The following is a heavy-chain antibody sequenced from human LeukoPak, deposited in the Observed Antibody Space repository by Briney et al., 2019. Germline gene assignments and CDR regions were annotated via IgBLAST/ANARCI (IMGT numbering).Heavy chain of an antibody. CDR1: GGSFSGYY. V-gene: IGHV4-34*01. CDR2: INHSGST. Sequence: SETMSLTCAVSGGSFSGYYWSWIRQPPGKGREWIGEINHSGSTNYNPSLKSRVTISVDMSKNQSPLKLSSVPAADTAVYYCARAVLLRYFDWLASYNWFDPWGQGTLVTVSS. D-gene: IGHD3-9*01. CDR3: ARAVLLRYFDWLASYNWFDP. J-gene: IGHJ5*02.